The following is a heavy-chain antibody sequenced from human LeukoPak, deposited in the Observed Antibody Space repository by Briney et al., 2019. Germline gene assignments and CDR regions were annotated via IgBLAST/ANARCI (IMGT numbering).Heavy chain of an antibody. CDR3: ARRLIAADHYMDV. CDR1: GYTLTELS. J-gene: IGHJ6*03. CDR2: FDPEDGET. V-gene: IGHV1-24*01. Sequence: EASVKVSCKVSGYTLTELSMHWVRQAPGKGLEWMGGFDPEDGETIYAQKFQGRVTITADKSTSTAYMELSSLRSEDTAVYYCARRLIAADHYMDVWGKGTTVTVSS. D-gene: IGHD6-13*01.